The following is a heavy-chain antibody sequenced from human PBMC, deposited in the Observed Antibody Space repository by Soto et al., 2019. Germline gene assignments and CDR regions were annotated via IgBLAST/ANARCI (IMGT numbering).Heavy chain of an antibody. D-gene: IGHD2-15*01. CDR1: GFTFSSYG. CDR2: IWYDGSNK. V-gene: IGHV3-33*01. J-gene: IGHJ4*02. CDR3: ARDHFGGSWKGETPDY. Sequence: QVQLVESGGGVVQPGRSLRLSCAASGFTFSSYGMHWVRQAPGKGLEWVAVIWYDGSNKYYADSVKGRFTISRDNSKNTLYLQMNSLRAEDTAVYYCARDHFGGSWKGETPDYWGQGTLVTVSS.